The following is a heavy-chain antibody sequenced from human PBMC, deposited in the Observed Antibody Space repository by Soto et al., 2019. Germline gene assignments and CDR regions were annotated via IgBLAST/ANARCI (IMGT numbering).Heavy chain of an antibody. J-gene: IGHJ4*02. CDR3: SSSDHSAGPH. CDR2: IKEDGGVK. Sequence: GGSLRLRCTASASGFSIGYYWMSWVRQAPGKGLEWVAHIKEDGGVKLYADSVEGRFTISRDNAKNTLYLEMDSLRVEYTSVYFCSSSDHSAGPHWGPGTLVTVSA. V-gene: IGHV3-7*03. D-gene: IGHD6-13*01. CDR1: GFSIGYYW.